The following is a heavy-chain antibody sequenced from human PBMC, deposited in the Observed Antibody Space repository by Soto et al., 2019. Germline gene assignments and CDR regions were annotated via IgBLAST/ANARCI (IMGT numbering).Heavy chain of an antibody. D-gene: IGHD4-17*01. Sequence: QVQLVQSGAEVKKPGASVKVSCKSSGYTFSNYGISWVRLAPGQGLEWMGWISTHNDNTHYAQKFQGRGTVTTDTSTSTAYMELRSLTSDDTAVYFCARDGYGDYPLDYWGQGTPVTVSS. CDR1: GYTFSNYG. CDR2: ISTHNDNT. V-gene: IGHV1-18*04. CDR3: ARDGYGDYPLDY. J-gene: IGHJ4*02.